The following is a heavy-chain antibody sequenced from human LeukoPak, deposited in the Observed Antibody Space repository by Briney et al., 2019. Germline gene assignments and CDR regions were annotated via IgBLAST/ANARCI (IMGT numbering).Heavy chain of an antibody. Sequence: PGGSLRLSCAASGFTFSSYSMNWVRQAPGKGLEWVSSISSSSSYIYYADSVKGRFTISRDNAKNSLYLQMNSLRAEDTAVYYCARDNPVWWLRGWFDPWGQGTLVTVSS. J-gene: IGHJ5*02. V-gene: IGHV3-21*01. CDR2: ISSSSSYI. CDR3: ARDNPVWWLRGWFDP. D-gene: IGHD5-12*01. CDR1: GFTFSSYS.